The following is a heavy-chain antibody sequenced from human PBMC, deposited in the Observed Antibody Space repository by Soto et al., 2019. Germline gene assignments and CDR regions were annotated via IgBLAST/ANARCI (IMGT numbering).Heavy chain of an antibody. CDR3: VRQGFCSGASCNHYFYYYAMDV. CDR2: ISSRGTTI. Sequence: DVQLVETGGGLVQPGGSLRLSCAVSGFSSSSYAMNWVRQAPGKGLEWVSFISSRGTTIYYADSVEGRFTISRDNAQNSLSLQMDSLRDEDTAVYYCVRQGFCSGASCNHYFYYYAMDVWGQGTTVIVSS. CDR1: GFSSSSYA. V-gene: IGHV3-48*02. D-gene: IGHD2-15*01. J-gene: IGHJ6*02.